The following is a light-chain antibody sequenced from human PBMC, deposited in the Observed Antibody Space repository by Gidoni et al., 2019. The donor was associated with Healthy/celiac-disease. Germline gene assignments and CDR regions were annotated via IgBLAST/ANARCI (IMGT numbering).Light chain of an antibody. CDR3: QQSYSTPLT. CDR2: AAS. Sequence: IHMTQSPSSLSASVGDRVTITCRASQSISSYLNWYQQKQGKAPKLLIYAASSLQSGVPSRFSGSGSGKDFTLTISSLQPEDFANYYCQQSYSTPLTFGPGTKVDIK. CDR1: QSISSY. V-gene: IGKV1-39*01. J-gene: IGKJ3*01.